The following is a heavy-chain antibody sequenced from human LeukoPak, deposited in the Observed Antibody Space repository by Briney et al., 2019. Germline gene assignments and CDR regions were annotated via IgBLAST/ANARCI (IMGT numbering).Heavy chain of an antibody. J-gene: IGHJ4*02. V-gene: IGHV3-74*01. Sequence: RGSPRLSCAPSGFTFRSYWMHWVCQAPGKGLVWVSRVNSDGSSTTCADSVKGRFTISRDNAKNTVYLQMNSLRDEDTAVYYCATGATAFDYWGRGTRDTVSS. D-gene: IGHD1-26*01. CDR3: ATGATAFDY. CDR2: VNSDGSST. CDR1: GFTFRSYW.